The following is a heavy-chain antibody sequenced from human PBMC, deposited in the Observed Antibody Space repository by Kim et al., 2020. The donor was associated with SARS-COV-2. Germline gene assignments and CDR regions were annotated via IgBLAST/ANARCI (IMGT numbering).Heavy chain of an antibody. J-gene: IGHJ6*02. CDR3: ARNSNYDILTGYNYYYYGMDV. CDR1: GGSISSYY. CDR2: MYYSGST. V-gene: IGHV4-59*01. D-gene: IGHD3-9*01. Sequence: SETLSLTCTVSGGSISSYYWSWIRQPPGKGLEWIGYMYYSGSTNYNPSLKSRVTISVDTSKNQFSLKLSSVTAADTAVYYCARNSNYDILTGYNYYYYGMDVWGQGTTVTVSS.